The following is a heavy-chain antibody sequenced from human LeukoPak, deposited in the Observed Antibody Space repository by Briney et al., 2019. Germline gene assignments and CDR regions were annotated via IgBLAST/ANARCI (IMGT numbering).Heavy chain of an antibody. CDR3: ATDRDNSDWQKRFDS. Sequence: SGGSQRLSCAVWGHILSTYCKMGYRRSRGKGREGVGNINQGGREIKYGDCVRGGYTISRENAKNSLHLQMNSVRAEDTAVYYCATDRDNSDWQKRFDSWGQGTLVTVSS. CDR2: INQGGREI. D-gene: IGHD2-21*02. CDR1: GHILSTYC. J-gene: IGHJ4*02. V-gene: IGHV3-7*01.